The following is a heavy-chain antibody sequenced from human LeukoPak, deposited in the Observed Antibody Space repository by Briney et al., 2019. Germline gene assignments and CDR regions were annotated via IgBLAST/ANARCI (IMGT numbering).Heavy chain of an antibody. J-gene: IGHJ4*02. CDR2: TSAYNGNT. Sequence: ASVTVSCKASGYTFTSYGISWLRQAPGQGLDWMGWTSAYNGNTNYAQKLQGRVTMTTDTSTSTAYMELRSLRSDDTAVYYCARDLPYIAAAGSRFDYWGQGTLVTVSS. CDR1: GYTFTSYG. V-gene: IGHV1-18*01. CDR3: ARDLPYIAAAGSRFDY. D-gene: IGHD6-13*01.